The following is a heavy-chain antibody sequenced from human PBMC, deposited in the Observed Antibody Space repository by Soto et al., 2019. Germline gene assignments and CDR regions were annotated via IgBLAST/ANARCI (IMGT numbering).Heavy chain of an antibody. CDR3: ARMRQGANDY. CDR2: INHSGST. V-gene: IGHV4-34*01. Sequence: SETLSLTCAVYGGSFSGYYWSWIRQPPGKGLEWIGEINHSGSTNYNPSLKSRVTVSVDTSKNQFSLKLSSVTAADTAVYYCARMRQGANDYWGQGTLVTVSS. CDR1: GGSFSGYY. J-gene: IGHJ4*02.